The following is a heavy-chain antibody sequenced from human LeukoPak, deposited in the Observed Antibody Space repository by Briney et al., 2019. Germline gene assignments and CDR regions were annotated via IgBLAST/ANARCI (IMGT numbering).Heavy chain of an antibody. CDR1: GGSFSGYY. J-gene: IGHJ5*02. Sequence: SETLSLTCAVYGGSFSGYYWSWIRQPPGKGLEWIGEINHSGSTNYNPSLKSRVTISVDTSKNQFSLKLSSLTAADTAVYYCARDRWGGRDWNYGNHNWFDPWGQGTLVTVSS. CDR3: ARDRWGGRDWNYGNHNWFDP. D-gene: IGHD1-7*01. V-gene: IGHV4-34*01. CDR2: INHSGST.